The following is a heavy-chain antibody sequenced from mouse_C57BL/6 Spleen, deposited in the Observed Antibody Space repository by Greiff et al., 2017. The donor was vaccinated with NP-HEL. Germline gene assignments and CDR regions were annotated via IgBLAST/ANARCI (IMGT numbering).Heavy chain of an antibody. CDR2: IWSDGST. CDR3: TRQRSSYYAMDY. J-gene: IGHJ4*01. CDR1: GFSLTSYG. D-gene: IGHD1-1*01. Sequence: VHLVESGPGLVVPSQSLSITCTVSGFSLTSYGVNWVRQPPGKGLEWLVVIWSDGSTTYNSALKSRLSISKDNAKSQVFLKMNSLQTDDTAMYYCTRQRSSYYAMDYWGQGTSVTVSS. V-gene: IGHV2-6-1*01.